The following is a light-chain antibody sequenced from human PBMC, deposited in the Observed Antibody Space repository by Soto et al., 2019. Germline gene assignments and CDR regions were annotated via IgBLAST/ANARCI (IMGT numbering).Light chain of an antibody. Sequence: DIQLTQSPSSLSASVGDRVTMTCRASQDISTYLNWYHQSPGKAPKLLISFISRLQGGVPSRFSGSGSGTDFTLTINSLQPADLGTYFCQQSYGIPYTFGQGTKLEI. CDR3: QQSYGIPYT. CDR1: QDISTY. J-gene: IGKJ2*01. CDR2: FIS. V-gene: IGKV1-39*01.